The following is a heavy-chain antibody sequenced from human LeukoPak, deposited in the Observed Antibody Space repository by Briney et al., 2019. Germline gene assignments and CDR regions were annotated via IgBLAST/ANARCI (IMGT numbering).Heavy chain of an antibody. D-gene: IGHD1-1*01. V-gene: IGHV4-59*11. CDR1: GGSISSHY. CDR3: ARGVEGYYYYYMDV. Sequence: KPSETLSLTCTVSGGSISSHYWRWIRQPPGKGLEWIGYIYYSGSTNYDPSLKSRVTISVDKSKNQFSLKLSSVTAADTAVYYCARGVEGYYYYYMDVWGKGTTVTVSS. J-gene: IGHJ6*03. CDR2: IYYSGST.